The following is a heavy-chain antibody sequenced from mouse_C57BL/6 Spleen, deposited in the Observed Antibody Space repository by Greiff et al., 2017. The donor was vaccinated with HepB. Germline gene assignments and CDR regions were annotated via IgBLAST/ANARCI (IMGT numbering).Heavy chain of an antibody. J-gene: IGHJ3*01. CDR2: IDPSDSYT. Sequence: QVQLKQPGAELVRPGTSVKLSCKASGYTFTSYWMHWVKQRPGQGLEWIGVIDPSDSYTNYNQKFKGKATLTVDTSSSTAYMQLSSLTSEDSAVYYCARRTYYDYDEVWFAYWGQGTLVTVSA. CDR1: GYTFTSYW. CDR3: ARRTYYDYDEVWFAY. D-gene: IGHD2-4*01. V-gene: IGHV1-59*01.